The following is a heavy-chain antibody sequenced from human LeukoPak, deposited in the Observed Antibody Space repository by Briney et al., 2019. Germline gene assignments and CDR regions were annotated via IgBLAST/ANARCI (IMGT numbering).Heavy chain of an antibody. J-gene: IGHJ4*02. CDR3: AREGGYSSGWPFDY. V-gene: IGHV3-74*01. CDR1: GFTFSSYW. D-gene: IGHD6-19*01. Sequence: PGGSLRLSCAASGFTFSSYWIHWVRRAPGKGLVWVSRINSDGSSTSYADSVKGRFTISRDNAKNTLYLQMNSLRAEDTAVYYCAREGGYSSGWPFDYWGQGTLVTVFS. CDR2: INSDGSST.